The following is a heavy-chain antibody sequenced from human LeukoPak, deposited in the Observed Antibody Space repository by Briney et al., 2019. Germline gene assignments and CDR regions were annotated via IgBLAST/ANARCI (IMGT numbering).Heavy chain of an antibody. D-gene: IGHD2-2*01. V-gene: IGHV4-34*01. Sequence: SETLSLTCAVYGGSFSGYYWSWIRQPPGKGLEWIGEINHSGSTNYNPYLKSRVTISVDTSKNQFSLKLSSVTAADTAVYYCARGVRVVVPAAFYYFDYWGQGTLVAVSS. J-gene: IGHJ4*02. CDR3: ARGVRVVVPAAFYYFDY. CDR2: INHSGST. CDR1: GGSFSGYY.